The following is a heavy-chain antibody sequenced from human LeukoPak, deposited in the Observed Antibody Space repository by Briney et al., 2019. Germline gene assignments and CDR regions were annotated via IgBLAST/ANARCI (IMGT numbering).Heavy chain of an antibody. CDR2: ISPGGGTT. CDR3: ARDVDSQDYFHY. Sequence: PGGSLRLSCAASGFTFSSYAMSWVRQSPARGLEWVASISPGGGTTYYADYVKGRFTISRDNSKNSLFVQMNSLRAEDTAVYYCARDVDSQDYFHYWGQGTLVTVSS. V-gene: IGHV3-23*01. D-gene: IGHD3-9*01. J-gene: IGHJ4*02. CDR1: GFTFSSYA.